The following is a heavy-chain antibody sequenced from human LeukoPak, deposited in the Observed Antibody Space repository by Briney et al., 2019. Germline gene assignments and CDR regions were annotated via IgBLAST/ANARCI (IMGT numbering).Heavy chain of an antibody. CDR3: AKDSYYYGSGSYDV. V-gene: IGHV4-4*07. J-gene: IGHJ4*02. Sequence: PSETLSLTCTVSGGSISSYYWSWIRQPAGKGLEWIGRIYTSGSTNYNPSLKSRVTMSVDTSKNQSSLKLSSVTAADTAVYYCAKDSYYYGSGSYDVWGQGTLVTVSS. CDR2: IYTSGST. D-gene: IGHD3-10*01. CDR1: GGSISSYY.